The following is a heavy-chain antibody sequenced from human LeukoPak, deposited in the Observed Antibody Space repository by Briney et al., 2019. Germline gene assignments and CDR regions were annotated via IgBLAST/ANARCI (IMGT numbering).Heavy chain of an antibody. CDR2: IYYSGST. Sequence: SETLSLTCTVSGGSISSSSYYWGWIRQPPGKGLEWIGSIYYSGSTYYNPSLKSRVTISVDTSKNQFSLKLSSVTAADTAVYYCARQGCSGGSCYYFGYWGQGTLVTVS. D-gene: IGHD2-15*01. CDR1: GGSISSSSYY. CDR3: ARQGCSGGSCYYFGY. V-gene: IGHV4-39*01. J-gene: IGHJ4*02.